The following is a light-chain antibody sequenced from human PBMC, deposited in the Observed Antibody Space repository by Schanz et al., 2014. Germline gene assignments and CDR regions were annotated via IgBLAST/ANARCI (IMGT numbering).Light chain of an antibody. V-gene: IGLV2-11*01. J-gene: IGLJ2*01. CDR1: SSDVGGYNY. Sequence: QSALTQPRSVSGSPGQSVTISCTGTSSDVGGYNYVSWFQQHPGKAPELMTYDVTKRPSGVPDRFSGSKSGNTASLTISGLQAEDEADYYCCSYAGSYTLVFGGGTKLTV. CDR2: DVT. CDR3: CSYAGSYTLV.